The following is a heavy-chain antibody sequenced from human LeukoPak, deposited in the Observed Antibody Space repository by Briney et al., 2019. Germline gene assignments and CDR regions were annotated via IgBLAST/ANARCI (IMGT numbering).Heavy chain of an antibody. D-gene: IGHD6-19*01. CDR2: ISYDGSNK. CDR3: AKELTRPNRPVAGLNY. J-gene: IGHJ4*02. Sequence: GGSLRLSCAASGFTFSAYGMHWVRQAPGKGLEWVAIISYDGSNKYYPDSVKGRFTISRDDSKNTLYLRMNSLRTEDTAVYYCAKELTRPNRPVAGLNYWGQGTLVTVSS. CDR1: GFTFSAYG. V-gene: IGHV3-30*18.